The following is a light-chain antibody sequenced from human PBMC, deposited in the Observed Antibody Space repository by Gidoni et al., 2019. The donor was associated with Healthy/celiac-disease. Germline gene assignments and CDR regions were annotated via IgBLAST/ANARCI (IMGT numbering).Light chain of an antibody. CDR3: QQSYSTPFT. CDR2: AAS. Sequence: DIQMTQSPSSLSASVGDRVTITCRASQSISSYLNWYQQKPGKAPKLLIYAASSLQSGVPSRFSGSGSGTDFTLTNSSLQPEDFATYYCQQSYSTPFTFGPXTKVDIK. CDR1: QSISSY. J-gene: IGKJ3*01. V-gene: IGKV1-39*01.